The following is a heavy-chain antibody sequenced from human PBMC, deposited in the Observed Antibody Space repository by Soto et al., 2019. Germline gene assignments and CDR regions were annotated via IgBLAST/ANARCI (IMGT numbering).Heavy chain of an antibody. J-gene: IGHJ4*02. CDR1: GFTFSSYD. Sequence: HVQLVESGGGVVQPGRSLRLSCEASGFTFSSYDIHWVRQAPGKGLEWVAAISYDGSNKYYADSVKGRFTISRDNSKNTVFLQMNSLRVEDTAVYYCARDGKSTVSSGGFDYWGQGTLVTVTS. CDR2: ISYDGSNK. V-gene: IGHV3-30*01. D-gene: IGHD1-26*01. CDR3: ARDGKSTVSSGGFDY.